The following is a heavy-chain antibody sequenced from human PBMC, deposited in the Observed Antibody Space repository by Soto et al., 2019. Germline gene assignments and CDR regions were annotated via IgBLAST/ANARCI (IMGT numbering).Heavy chain of an antibody. V-gene: IGHV1-69*01. D-gene: IGHD4-17*01. J-gene: IGHJ5*02. CDR1: GGTFSSYA. Sequence: QVQLVQSGAEVKKPGSSVKVSCKASGGTFSSYAISWVRQAPGQGLEWMGGIIPIFGTANYAQKFQGRVTITADESTTTAYMELSSVRYEDTAVYYCAQGSSYGDYVGWFDPWGQGTLVTVSS. CDR3: AQGSSYGDYVGWFDP. CDR2: IIPIFGTA.